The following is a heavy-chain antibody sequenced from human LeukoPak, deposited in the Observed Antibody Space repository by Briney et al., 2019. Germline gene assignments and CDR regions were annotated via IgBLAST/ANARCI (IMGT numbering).Heavy chain of an antibody. Sequence: SQTLSLTCTVSGGSISSGSYYWGWIRQPPGKGLEWVGSIYYSGSTYYNPSLKSRVTISVDTSKNQFSLKLSSVTAADTAVYYCARYSGSYYNSYYFDYWGQGTLVTVSS. CDR1: GGSISSGSYY. V-gene: IGHV4-39*01. D-gene: IGHD1-26*01. CDR2: IYYSGST. J-gene: IGHJ4*02. CDR3: ARYSGSYYNSYYFDY.